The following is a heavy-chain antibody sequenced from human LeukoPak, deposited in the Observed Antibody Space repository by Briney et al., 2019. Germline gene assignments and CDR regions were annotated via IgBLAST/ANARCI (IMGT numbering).Heavy chain of an antibody. D-gene: IGHD3-22*01. V-gene: IGHV3-21*01. CDR1: GFTFSSYS. Sequence: GGSLRLSCAASGFTFSSYSMNWVRQAPGKGLEWVSSITSSGRYIYYADSVKGRFTISRDNAKNTLYLQMNNLRAEDTAVYYCARAMTYDSTGYYFDYWGQGTLVTVSS. J-gene: IGHJ4*02. CDR2: ITSSGRYI. CDR3: ARAMTYDSTGYYFDY.